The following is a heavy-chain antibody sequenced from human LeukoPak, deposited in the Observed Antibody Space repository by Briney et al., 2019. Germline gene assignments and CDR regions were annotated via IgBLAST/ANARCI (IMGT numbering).Heavy chain of an antibody. CDR2: ISSSGSTI. J-gene: IGHJ4*02. CDR3: ARDLNDLLQNYRSTWYPADY. V-gene: IGHV3-11*04. D-gene: IGHD6-13*01. CDR1: GFTFSDYY. Sequence: GGSPRLSCAASGFTFSDYYMSWIRQAPGKGLEWVSYISSSGSTIYYADSVKGRFTISRDNTKNTLYLQMNSLRAEDTAVYYCARDLNDLLQNYRSTWYPADYWGQGTLVTVSS.